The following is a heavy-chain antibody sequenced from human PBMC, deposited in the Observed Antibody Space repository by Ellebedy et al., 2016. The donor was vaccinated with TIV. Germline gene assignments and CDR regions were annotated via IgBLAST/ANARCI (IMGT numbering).Heavy chain of an antibody. J-gene: IGHJ4*02. CDR3: ARSLAGYGYIDS. CDR2: IFPLDSDT. D-gene: IGHD5-12*01. CDR1: GYNFATYW. Sequence: KVSCKASGYNFATYWIGWLRQTPGKGLEWMGIIFPLDSDTRSSPSLQGQVTISADRTLNTAYLQWSSLRASDTAMYYCARSLAGYGYIDSWGQGTLVNVSS. V-gene: IGHV5-51*01.